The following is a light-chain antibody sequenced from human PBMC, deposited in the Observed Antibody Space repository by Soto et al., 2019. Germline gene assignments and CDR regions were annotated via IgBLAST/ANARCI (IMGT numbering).Light chain of an antibody. V-gene: IGLV2-11*01. CDR3: CSYAGDNSRV. J-gene: IGLJ3*02. Sequence: QSALTQPRSVSGSPGQSVTISCTGTSSDVGVYNYVSWYQQYPGKAPKIMIYDVSKRPSGVPDRFSGSKSDNTASLTISGLQAEDEADYYCCSYAGDNSRVFGGGTKVTVL. CDR2: DVS. CDR1: SSDVGVYNY.